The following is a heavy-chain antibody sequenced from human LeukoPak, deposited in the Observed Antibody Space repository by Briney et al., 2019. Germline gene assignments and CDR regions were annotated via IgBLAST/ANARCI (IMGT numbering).Heavy chain of an antibody. Sequence: GASVKVSCKASGGTFSSYAISRARQAPGQGLEWMGGIIPIFGTANYAQKFQGRVTITADESTSTAYMELSSLRSEDTAVYYCARAWNPGRYYYGMDVWGQGTTVTVSS. CDR1: GGTFSSYA. CDR3: ARAWNPGRYYYGMDV. CDR2: IIPIFGTA. V-gene: IGHV1-69*13. D-gene: IGHD1-1*01. J-gene: IGHJ6*02.